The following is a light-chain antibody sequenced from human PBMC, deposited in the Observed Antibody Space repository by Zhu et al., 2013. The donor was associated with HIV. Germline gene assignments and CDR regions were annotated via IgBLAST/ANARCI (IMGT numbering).Light chain of an antibody. Sequence: DIQMTQSPSTLSAYVGDRVTFTCRASQSIGRSLAWYQQKPRKGPKLLIYDASSLEIGVPARFSGSGSGTEFTLSISSLQPDDFATYYCQQYNSYWTFGQGTKVEIK. V-gene: IGKV1-5*01. CDR2: DAS. J-gene: IGKJ1*01. CDR3: QQYNSYWT. CDR1: QSIGRS.